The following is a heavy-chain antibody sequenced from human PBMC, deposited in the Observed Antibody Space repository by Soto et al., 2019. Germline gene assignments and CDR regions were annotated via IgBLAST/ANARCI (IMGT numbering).Heavy chain of an antibody. CDR1: GGSVSSGSYY. CDR3: ARDRGMDV. J-gene: IGHJ6*02. V-gene: IGHV4-61*01. CDR2: IYYSGST. Sequence: SETLPLTCTVSGGSVSSGSYYWSWIRQPPGKGPEWIGYIYYSGSTNYNPSLKSRVTISVDTSKNQFSLKLSSVTAADTAVYYCARDRGMDVWGQGTTVTVSS.